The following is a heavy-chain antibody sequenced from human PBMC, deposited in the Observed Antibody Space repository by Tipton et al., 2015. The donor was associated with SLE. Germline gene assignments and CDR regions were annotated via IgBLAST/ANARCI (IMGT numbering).Heavy chain of an antibody. J-gene: IGHJ4*02. D-gene: IGHD3-22*01. Sequence: TLSLTCTVSGGSISSGSYYWSWIRQPPGKGLEWIGYIYYSGSTNYNPSLKSRVTISVDTSKNQFSLKLSSVTAADTAVYYCARVQKHPLYYYDSSGTGGFDYWGQGTLVTVSS. CDR1: GGSISSGSYY. CDR2: IYYSGST. V-gene: IGHV4-61*01. CDR3: ARVQKHPLYYYDSSGTGGFDY.